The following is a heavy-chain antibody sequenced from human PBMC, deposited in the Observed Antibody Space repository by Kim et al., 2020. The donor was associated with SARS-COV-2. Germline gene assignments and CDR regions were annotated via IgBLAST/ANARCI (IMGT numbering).Heavy chain of an antibody. CDR2: ISGDASST. V-gene: IGHV3-74*01. CDR1: GFTFRSYW. J-gene: IGHJ6*02. D-gene: IGHD1-1*01. CDR3: ARGMFRNGLDV. Sequence: GGSLRLSCAASGFTFRSYWINWVRQAPGKGLVWVSRISGDASSTNYADSVKGRFTTSRENAENTVYLQMNSLRGEDTAVYACARGMFRNGLDVWGQRTTVTVSS.